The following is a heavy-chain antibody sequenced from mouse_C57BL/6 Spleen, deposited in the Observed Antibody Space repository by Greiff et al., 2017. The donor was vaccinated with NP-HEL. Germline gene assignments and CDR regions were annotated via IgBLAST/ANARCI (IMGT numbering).Heavy chain of an antibody. D-gene: IGHD1-1*01. J-gene: IGHJ1*03. CDR1: GYTFTSYW. CDR3: ARGSTFTTVVRTDV. CDR2: IDPSDSYT. V-gene: IGHV1-69*01. Sequence: QVQLQQPGAELVMPGASVKLSCKASGYTFTSYWMHWVKQRPGQGLEWIGEIDPSDSYTNYNQKFKGKSTLTVDKSSSTAYMQLSSLTSEDSAVYYCARGSTFTTVVRTDVWGTGTTVTVSS.